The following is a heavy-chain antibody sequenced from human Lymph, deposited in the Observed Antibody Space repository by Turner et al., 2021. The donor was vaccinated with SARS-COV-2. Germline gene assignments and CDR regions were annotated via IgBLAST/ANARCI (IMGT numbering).Heavy chain of an antibody. CDR1: GYTFTSYD. V-gene: IGHV1-8*01. Sequence: QVQLVQSGAEVKKPGASVKVSCKASGYTFTSYDINWVRQATGQGLEWMGWMKPNSGYTGYAQKFQGRVTMTRNTSISTAYMELNSLTSDDTAVYYCAKGDGYPPHGLLDPWGQGTLVTVSS. J-gene: IGHJ5*02. D-gene: IGHD6-25*01. CDR2: MKPNSGYT. CDR3: AKGDGYPPHGLLDP.